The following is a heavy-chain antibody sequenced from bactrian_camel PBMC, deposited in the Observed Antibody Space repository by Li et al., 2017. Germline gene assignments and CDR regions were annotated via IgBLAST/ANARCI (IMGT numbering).Heavy chain of an antibody. CDR1: GYTYAPSC. Sequence: LVESGGGSVQAGGSLRLSCAASGYTYAPSCVAWFRQRPGKEREGVAAFVSRDGKTYYADNVKGRFTISRDLNRNQLSLQMSRLKPDDTGVYYCAANVLGNLGSWYDRGQYDYWGQGTQVTVS. V-gene: IGHV3S1*01. CDR3: AANVLGNLGSWYDRGQYDY. J-gene: IGHJ4*01. D-gene: IGHD6*01. CDR2: FVSRDGKT.